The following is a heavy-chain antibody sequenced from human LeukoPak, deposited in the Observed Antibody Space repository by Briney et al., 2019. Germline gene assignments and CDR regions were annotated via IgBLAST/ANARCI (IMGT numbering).Heavy chain of an antibody. CDR3: ARDLVRCSGGSCYYYHYYMDV. CDR1: AGSISRNY. D-gene: IGHD2-15*01. J-gene: IGHJ6*03. CDR2: IHSIGTT. Sequence: SETLSLTCTVSAGSISRNYWSWIRQTPGKGLEWIGYIHSIGTTNYNPTLESRLPISIDTPTNQFSRKLSSGTAADTAVYYCARDLVRCSGGSCYYYHYYMDVWGKGTTVTVSS. V-gene: IGHV4-59*12.